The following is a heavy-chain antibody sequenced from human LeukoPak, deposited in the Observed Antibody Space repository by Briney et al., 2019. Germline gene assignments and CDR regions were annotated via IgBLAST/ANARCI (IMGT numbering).Heavy chain of an antibody. CDR3: ARELTSGGTFDI. Sequence: GGSLRLSCAASGFTFSSYSMNWVRQAPGKGLEWVSSISSSSSYIYYADSVKGRFTISRDNARNSLYLQMNSLRAEDTAVYYCARELTSGGTFDIWGQGTMVTVSS. J-gene: IGHJ3*02. V-gene: IGHV3-21*01. CDR1: GFTFSSYS. D-gene: IGHD3-10*01. CDR2: ISSSSSYI.